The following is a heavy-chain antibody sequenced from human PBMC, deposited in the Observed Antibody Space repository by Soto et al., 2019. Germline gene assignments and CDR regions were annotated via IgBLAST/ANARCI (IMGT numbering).Heavy chain of an antibody. CDR3: ARDYYEGGAPLLDY. CDR1: GYTFTSYD. CDR2: MNPNSGNT. D-gene: IGHD3-22*01. J-gene: IGHJ4*02. V-gene: IGHV1-8*01. Sequence: ASVKVSCKASGYTFTSYDINWVRQATGQGLEWMGWMNPNSGNTGYAQKFQGRVTMTRNTSISTAYMELSRLRSDDTAVYYCARDYYEGGAPLLDYWGQGTLVTVSS.